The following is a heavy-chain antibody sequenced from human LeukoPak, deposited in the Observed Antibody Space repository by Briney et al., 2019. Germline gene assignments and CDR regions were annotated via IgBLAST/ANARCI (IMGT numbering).Heavy chain of an antibody. J-gene: IGHJ4*02. D-gene: IGHD6-13*01. CDR3: ARGGTSSWSHFDY. V-gene: IGHV4-59*08. CDR2: IYYSGST. Sequence: SETLSLTCTVSGGSISSYYWSWIRQPPGKGLEWIGYIYYSGSTNYNPSLKSRVTISVDTSKHQFSLKLSSVTAADTAVYYCARGGTSSWSHFDYWGQGTLVTVSS. CDR1: GGSISSYY.